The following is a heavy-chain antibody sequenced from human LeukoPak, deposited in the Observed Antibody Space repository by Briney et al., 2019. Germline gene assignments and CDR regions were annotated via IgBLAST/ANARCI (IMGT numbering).Heavy chain of an antibody. Sequence: ASVKVSCKASGYTFTNYFMHWVRQVPGQGLEWMGVINPTGGGTTYAQRFQGRVTMTRDTSTSTVHMELSSLRSEDTAVYYCASTDLLGQALDIWGQGTMVTVSS. CDR3: ASTDLLGQALDI. CDR1: GYTFTNYF. V-gene: IGHV1-46*01. J-gene: IGHJ3*02. D-gene: IGHD1-26*01. CDR2: INPTGGGT.